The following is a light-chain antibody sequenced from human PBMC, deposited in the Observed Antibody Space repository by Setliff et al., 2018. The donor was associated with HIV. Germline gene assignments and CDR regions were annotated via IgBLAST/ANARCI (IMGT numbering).Light chain of an antibody. J-gene: IGLJ2*01. CDR3: SSYRSGTSL. Sequence: QSALTQSASVSGSPGQSITISCTGTSSDVGGYNYVSWYQQHPGKAPKLMIYAVSNRPSGVSNRFSGSKSGNTASLTISGLQAEDEADYYCSSYRSGTSLFGGGTK. CDR1: SSDVGGYNY. CDR2: AVS. V-gene: IGLV2-14*01.